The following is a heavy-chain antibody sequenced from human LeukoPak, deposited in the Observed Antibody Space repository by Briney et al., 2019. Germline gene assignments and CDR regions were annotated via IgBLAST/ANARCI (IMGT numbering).Heavy chain of an antibody. CDR3: ARGPHSGSYYGWFDT. CDR2: MNPGGGST. V-gene: IGHV1-46*01. CDR1: GYAFTNYY. J-gene: IGHJ5*02. Sequence: ASVKVSCKASGYAFTNYYLNWVRQAPGQGLEWMGVMNPGGGSTMYAEEFQDRVIMTSDMYTNTVYMEMTSLRYEDTAVYFCARGPHSGSYYGWFDTWGQGTLVTVSS. D-gene: IGHD1-26*01.